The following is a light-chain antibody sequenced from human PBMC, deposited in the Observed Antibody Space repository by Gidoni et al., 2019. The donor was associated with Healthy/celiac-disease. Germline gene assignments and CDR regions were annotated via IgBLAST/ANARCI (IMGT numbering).Light chain of an antibody. J-gene: IGKJ4*01. CDR3: QQSYSTPN. CDR2: AAS. V-gene: IGKV1-39*01. Sequence: DIQMTQSPSSLSASVGDRVTITCRASQSISSYLNWYQQKPGKAPKLLIYAASSLQSGVPSRFSGSGSGTDFTHTISSLQPEDFATYYCQQSYSTPNFGGGTKVEIK. CDR1: QSISSY.